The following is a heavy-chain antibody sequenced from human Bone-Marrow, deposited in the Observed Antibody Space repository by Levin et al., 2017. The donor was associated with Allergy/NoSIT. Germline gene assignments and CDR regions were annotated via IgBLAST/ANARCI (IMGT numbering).Heavy chain of an antibody. CDR3: ACIRSGRYYGMNV. Sequence: SETLSLTCTVSGTSVSNFYWTWIRQSPGRGLEWIGYISYSGSTDYNPSLKSRVTIPQDTSKNQFSLELTSVTAADSAIYYCACIRSGRYYGMNVWGQGTTVTVSS. CDR2: ISYSGST. D-gene: IGHD3-10*01. CDR1: GTSVSNFY. V-gene: IGHV4-59*02. J-gene: IGHJ6*02.